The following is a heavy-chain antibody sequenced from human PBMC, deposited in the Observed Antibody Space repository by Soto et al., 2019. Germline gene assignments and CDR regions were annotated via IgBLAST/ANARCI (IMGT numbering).Heavy chain of an antibody. CDR1: GYTFTSYG. J-gene: IGHJ3*02. CDR2: ISAYNGNT. V-gene: IGHV1-18*01. CDR3: ARVDKRRYYYDSSGYPDAFDI. D-gene: IGHD3-22*01. Sequence: ASAKVSCKASGYTFTSYGISWVRQAPGQGLEWMGWISAYNGNTNYAQKLQGRVTMTTDTSTSTAYMELRSLRSDDTAVYYCARVDKRRYYYDSSGYPDAFDIWGQGTMVTVSS.